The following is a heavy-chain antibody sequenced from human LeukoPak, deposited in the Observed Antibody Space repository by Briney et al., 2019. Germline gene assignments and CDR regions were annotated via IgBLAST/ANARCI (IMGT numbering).Heavy chain of an antibody. CDR1: GGSISSGSHY. CDR3: ARRHYYGSGSYSY. D-gene: IGHD3-10*01. Sequence: PSETLSLTCIVSGGSISSGSHYWGWIRQPPGKGLEWTGSMHYSGITYYNPSLTSRVTISVDTSKNQFSLKLSSVTAADTAVYYCARRHYYGSGSYSYWGQGTLVTVSS. CDR2: MHYSGIT. J-gene: IGHJ4*02. V-gene: IGHV4-39*01.